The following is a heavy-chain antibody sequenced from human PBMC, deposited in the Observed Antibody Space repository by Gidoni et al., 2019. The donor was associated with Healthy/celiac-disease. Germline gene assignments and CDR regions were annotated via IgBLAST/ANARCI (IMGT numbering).Heavy chain of an antibody. CDR1: VFPPSTSGMC. V-gene: IGHV2-70*01. J-gene: IGHJ5*02. D-gene: IGHD4-17*01. CDR3: ARSVNYGGKNWFDP. Sequence: QVTLRESGPALVKPTQTLTLTCTFSVFPPSTSGMCVSWIRQPPGKALEWLALIDWDDDKYYSTSLKTRLTISKDTSKNQVVLTMTNMDPVDTATYYCARSVNYGGKNWFDPWGQGTLVTVSS. CDR2: IDWDDDK.